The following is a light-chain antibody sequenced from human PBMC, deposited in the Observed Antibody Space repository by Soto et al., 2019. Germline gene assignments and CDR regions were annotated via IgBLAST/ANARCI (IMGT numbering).Light chain of an antibody. CDR3: QQYGNLVT. CDR1: HSVSSSY. J-gene: IGKJ4*01. V-gene: IGKV3-20*01. Sequence: EIVLTQSPGTLSLSPGERATLSCRASHSVSSSYLAWYQQKPGQAPRPLIYGTSSRATGIPDRFSGSGSGTDFTLTISRLEPEDFAAYYCQQYGNLVTFGGGTKVEIK. CDR2: GTS.